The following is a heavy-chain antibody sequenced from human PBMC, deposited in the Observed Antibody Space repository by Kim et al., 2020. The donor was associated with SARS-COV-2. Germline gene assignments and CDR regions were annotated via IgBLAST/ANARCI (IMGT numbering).Heavy chain of an antibody. CDR2: ERGTT. D-gene: IGHD7-27*01. CDR3: TATLGY. Sequence: ERGTTDYAAPVKGRFFISRDDSKDTLYLQMNSLRIDDTAVYYCTATLGYWGQGTLVTVSS. V-gene: IGHV3-15*05. J-gene: IGHJ4*02.